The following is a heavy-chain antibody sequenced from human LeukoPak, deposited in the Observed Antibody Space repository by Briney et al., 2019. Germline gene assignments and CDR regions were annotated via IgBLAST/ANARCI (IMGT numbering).Heavy chain of an antibody. D-gene: IGHD2-21*02. Sequence: PSQTLSLTCTVSGGSISSGGYYWSWIRQHPGKGLEWIGYIYYSGSTYYNPSLKSRVTISVDTSKNQFSLKLGSVTAADTAVYYCARGETVVVTAWYYFDYWGQGTLVTVSS. V-gene: IGHV4-31*03. CDR3: ARGETVVVTAWYYFDY. J-gene: IGHJ4*02. CDR2: IYYSGST. CDR1: GGSISSGGYY.